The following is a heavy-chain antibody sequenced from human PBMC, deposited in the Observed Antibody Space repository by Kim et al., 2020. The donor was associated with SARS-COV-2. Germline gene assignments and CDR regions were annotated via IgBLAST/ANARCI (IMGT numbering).Heavy chain of an antibody. Sequence: KPSLKSRVTISVDKSKNQFSLKLSSVTAADTAVYYCASTFVHYYDSSGYYWGQGTLVTVAS. CDR3: ASTFVHYYDSSGYY. D-gene: IGHD3-22*01. V-gene: IGHV4-4*02. J-gene: IGHJ4*02.